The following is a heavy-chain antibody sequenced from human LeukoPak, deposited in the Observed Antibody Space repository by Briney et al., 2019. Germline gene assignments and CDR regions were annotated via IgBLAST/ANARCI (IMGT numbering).Heavy chain of an antibody. J-gene: IGHJ5*02. Sequence: SVKVSCKASGGTFSSYAISWVRQAPGQGLEWMGGIIPIFGTANYAQKFQGRVTITTDESTSTAYMELSSLRSEDTAVYYCARDGVPAAMPEWYWFDPWGQGTLVTVSS. CDR1: GGTFSSYA. CDR3: ARDGVPAAMPEWYWFDP. CDR2: IIPIFGTA. D-gene: IGHD2-2*01. V-gene: IGHV1-69*05.